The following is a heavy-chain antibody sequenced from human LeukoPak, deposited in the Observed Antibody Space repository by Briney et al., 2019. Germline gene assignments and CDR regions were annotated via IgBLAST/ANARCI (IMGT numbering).Heavy chain of an antibody. CDR2: ISRSSSRI. CDR1: GFTFSSYS. V-gene: IGHV3-48*04. Sequence: PGGSLRLSCAASGFTFSSYSMNWVRQAPGKGLEWVSYISRSSSRIYCADSVKGRFTISRDNAKNSRYLQMNSLRAEDTAVYYCAREGGSGSYGHYMDVWGKGTTVTVSS. CDR3: AREGGSGSYGHYMDV. J-gene: IGHJ6*03. D-gene: IGHD3-10*01.